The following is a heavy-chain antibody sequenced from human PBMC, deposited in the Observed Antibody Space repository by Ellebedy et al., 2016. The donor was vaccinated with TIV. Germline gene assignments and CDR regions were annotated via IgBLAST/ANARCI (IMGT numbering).Heavy chain of an antibody. CDR2: IYYSGST. J-gene: IGHJ6*02. CDR1: GGSISSYY. Sequence: SETLSLXCTVSGGSISSYYWSWIRQPPGKGLEWIGYIYYSGSTNYNPSLKSRVTISVDTSKNQFSLKLSSVTAADTAVYYCARDNNWDYYYYGMDVWGQGTTVTVSS. V-gene: IGHV4-59*01. CDR3: ARDNNWDYYYYGMDV. D-gene: IGHD1-20*01.